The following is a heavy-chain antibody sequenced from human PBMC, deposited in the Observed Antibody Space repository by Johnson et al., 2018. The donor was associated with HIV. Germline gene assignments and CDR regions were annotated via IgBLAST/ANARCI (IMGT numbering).Heavy chain of an antibody. J-gene: IGHJ3*02. CDR3: AKGVSIVVIKDLSGAFDI. CDR2: INPDGSEK. V-gene: IGHV3-7*02. CDR1: GFTITDYR. D-gene: IGHD3-22*01. Sequence: VQLVESGGGLVQPGRSLRLSCVGSGFTITDYRMSWVRQGPGKGLQWVANINPDGSEKYYEDSVKGRFTTSRDNSKNMLYLQMNSLRAEDTAVFYCAKGVSIVVIKDLSGAFDIWGQGTMVTVSS.